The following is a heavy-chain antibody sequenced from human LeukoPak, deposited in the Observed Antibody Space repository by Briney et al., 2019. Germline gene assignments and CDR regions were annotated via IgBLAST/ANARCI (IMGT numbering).Heavy chain of an antibody. D-gene: IGHD3-10*01. Sequence: PGGSLRLSCAASGFTFSSYAMSWVRQAPGKGLEWVSAISGSGGGTYYADSVKGRFTISRDNSKNTLYLQMNSLRAEDTAVYYCAKDLDYYGSGSDPVFDYWGQGTLVTASS. V-gene: IGHV3-23*01. J-gene: IGHJ4*02. CDR1: GFTFSSYA. CDR3: AKDLDYYGSGSDPVFDY. CDR2: ISGSGGGT.